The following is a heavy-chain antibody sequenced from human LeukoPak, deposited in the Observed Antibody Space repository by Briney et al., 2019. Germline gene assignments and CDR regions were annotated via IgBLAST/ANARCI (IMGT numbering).Heavy chain of an antibody. J-gene: IGHJ4*02. CDR1: GYTFTSYG. D-gene: IGHD6-13*01. CDR2: ISAYNGNT. Sequence: VASVKVSCKASGYTFTSYGISWVRQAPGQGLEWMGWISAYNGNTNYAQKLQGRVTMTTDTSTSTAYMELRSLRSDDTAVYYCARAVIAAAGTVFEYWGQGTLVTVSS. CDR3: ARAVIAAAGTVFEY. V-gene: IGHV1-18*01.